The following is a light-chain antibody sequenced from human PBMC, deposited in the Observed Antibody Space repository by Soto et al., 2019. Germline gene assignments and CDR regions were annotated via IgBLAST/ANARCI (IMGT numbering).Light chain of an antibody. CDR1: QSISRW. Sequence: DIQMTQSPSTLSACVGERVTVSCRASQSISRWLAWYQKKPGKAAKLWIYQECSVQSGVTSRFSVSGSETEFTLTISSLQPDDFATYPCQQYTTYPGTFRQGTKVDIK. CDR3: QQYTTYPGT. J-gene: IGKJ1*01. CDR2: QEC. V-gene: IGKV1-5*03.